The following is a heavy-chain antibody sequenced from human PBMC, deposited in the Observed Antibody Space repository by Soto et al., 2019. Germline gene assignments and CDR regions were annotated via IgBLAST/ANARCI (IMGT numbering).Heavy chain of an antibody. D-gene: IGHD2-21*01. CDR3: ARCGLKPDYYGLDV. Sequence: GGSLRLSCAASGFTFSSYEFNWVRQAPGKGLEWISYISSSGTTIYYADSAKGRFTISRDNAENSVYLRMSSLRAEDTAVYYCARCGLKPDYYGLDVWGQGTTVTVSS. CDR1: GFTFSSYE. J-gene: IGHJ6*02. CDR2: ISSSGTTI. V-gene: IGHV3-48*03.